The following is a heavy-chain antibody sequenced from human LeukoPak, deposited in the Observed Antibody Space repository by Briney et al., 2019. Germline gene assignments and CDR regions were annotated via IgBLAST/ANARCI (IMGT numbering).Heavy chain of an antibody. CDR3: AKRGVVIRVILVGFHKEAYYFES. D-gene: IGHD3/OR15-3a*01. J-gene: IGHJ4*02. CDR1: GITLSNYG. CDR2: ISDSGGTT. V-gene: IGHV3-23*01. Sequence: GGSLRLSCAVSGITLSNYGMSWVRQAPGKGLEWVAGISDSGGTTKYADSVKGWFTISRDNPKNTLILQMNSLRAEDTAVYFCAKRGVVIRVILVGFHKEAYYFESWGQGALVTVSS.